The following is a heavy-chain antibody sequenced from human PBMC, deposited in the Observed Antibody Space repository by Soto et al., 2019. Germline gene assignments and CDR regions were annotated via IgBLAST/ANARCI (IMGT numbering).Heavy chain of an antibody. V-gene: IGHV4-30-4*01. Sequence: LSLTCTVSGGSISSGDYYWSWIRQPPGKGLEWIGYIYYSGSTYYNPSLKSRVTISVDTSKNQFSLKLSSVTAADTAVYYCARTMVRGVIEFDYWGQGTLVTVSS. J-gene: IGHJ4*02. CDR1: GGSISSGDYY. CDR2: IYYSGST. CDR3: ARTMVRGVIEFDY. D-gene: IGHD3-10*01.